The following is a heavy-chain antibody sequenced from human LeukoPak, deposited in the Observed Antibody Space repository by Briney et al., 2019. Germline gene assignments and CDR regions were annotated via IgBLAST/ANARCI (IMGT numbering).Heavy chain of an antibody. CDR3: ARARDYGSGKANAFDI. CDR1: GFTFSSYW. V-gene: IGHV3-7*05. J-gene: IGHJ3*02. D-gene: IGHD3-10*01. CDR2: IKRDGSEK. Sequence: PGGSLRLSCAASGFTFSSYWMSWVRQAPGKGLEWVANIKRDGSEKYYVDSVKGRSTISRDNAENSLYLQMNSLRAEDTAVYYCARARDYGSGKANAFDIWGQGTMVTVSS.